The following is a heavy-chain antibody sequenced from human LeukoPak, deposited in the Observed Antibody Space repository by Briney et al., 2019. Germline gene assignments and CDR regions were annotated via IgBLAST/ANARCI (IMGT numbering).Heavy chain of an antibody. CDR2: IYTSGST. CDR1: GGSISSGSYY. V-gene: IGHV4-61*02. Sequence: SETLSLTCTVSGGSISSGSYYWSWIRQPAGKGLEWIGRIYTSGSTNYNPSLKSRVTISVDTSKNQFSLKLSSVTAADTAVYYCARARRGGFDPWGQGTLVTVSS. J-gene: IGHJ5*02. CDR3: ARARRGGFDP.